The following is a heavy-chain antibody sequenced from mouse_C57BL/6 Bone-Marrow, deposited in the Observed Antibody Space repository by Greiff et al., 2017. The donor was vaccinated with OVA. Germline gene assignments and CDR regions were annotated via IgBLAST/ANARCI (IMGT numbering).Heavy chain of an antibody. Sequence: DVKLVESGAELVRPGASVKLSCTASGFNIKDDYMHWVKQRPEQGLEWIGWIDPENGDTEYASKFQGKATITADTSSNTAYLQLSSLTSEDTAVYYCTTKGWLLHAMDYWGQGTSVTVSS. D-gene: IGHD2-3*01. V-gene: IGHV14-4*01. CDR1: GFNIKDDY. J-gene: IGHJ4*01. CDR2: IDPENGDT. CDR3: TTKGWLLHAMDY.